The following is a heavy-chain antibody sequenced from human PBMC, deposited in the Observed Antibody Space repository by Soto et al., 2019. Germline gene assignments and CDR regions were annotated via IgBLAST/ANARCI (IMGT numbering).Heavy chain of an antibody. CDR3: ARSWVTGKGGMDV. Sequence: QVQLVQSGAEVKKPGASVKVSCKTSGYTFTSYGLSWVRQAPGQGLEWMGWINGYTGNTNYVQKFQGRVTMTTDTSTNTAYLDLWTLISDDTAVYYCARSWVTGKGGMDVWGQGTTVTVSS. D-gene: IGHD3-16*01. CDR2: INGYTGNT. J-gene: IGHJ6*02. CDR1: GYTFTSYG. V-gene: IGHV1-18*01.